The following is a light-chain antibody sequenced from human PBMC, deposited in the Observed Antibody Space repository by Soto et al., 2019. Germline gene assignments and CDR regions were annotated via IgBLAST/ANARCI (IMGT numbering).Light chain of an antibody. CDR2: HNN. CDR1: SSNVGSNT. J-gene: IGLJ2*01. CDR3: AVWDDTLKAVV. V-gene: IGLV1-44*01. Sequence: QAVVTQPPSASGTPGQRVTISCSGRSSNVGSNTVDWYQLLPGTAPKLLIYHNNQRPSGVPDRLSGSKSGTSASLAISGLQSEDEADYYCAVWDDTLKAVVFGGGTKLTVL.